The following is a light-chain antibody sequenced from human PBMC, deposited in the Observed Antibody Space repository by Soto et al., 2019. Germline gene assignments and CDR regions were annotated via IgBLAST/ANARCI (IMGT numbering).Light chain of an antibody. CDR3: QQYGSSPPT. V-gene: IGKV3-20*01. CDR1: QSVSSNY. CDR2: GAS. J-gene: IGKJ1*01. Sequence: EIVLTQSPGTLSLSPGERATLSCRASQSVSSNYLAWYQRKPGQAPRLLIYGASNRATGIPNRFSGSGSGKDITLTITRLEPEDFVVYYCQQYGSSPPTFGQGTKVEI.